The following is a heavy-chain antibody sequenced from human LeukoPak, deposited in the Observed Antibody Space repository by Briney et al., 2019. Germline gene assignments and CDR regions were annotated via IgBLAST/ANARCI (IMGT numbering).Heavy chain of an antibody. D-gene: IGHD2-2*01. CDR3: AREFCSSNSCYLEY. V-gene: IGHV3-21*01. CDR2: ISSSGNYI. J-gene: IGHJ4*02. CDR1: GFNFSNYR. Sequence: PGGSLRLSCAASGFNFSNYRMNWVRQGPGRGREWVSSISSSGNYIYYTDSVRGRLTMSRDNAKNSLYLQMNSLRAEETAVYYCAREFCSSNSCYLEYWGQGTLVTVSS.